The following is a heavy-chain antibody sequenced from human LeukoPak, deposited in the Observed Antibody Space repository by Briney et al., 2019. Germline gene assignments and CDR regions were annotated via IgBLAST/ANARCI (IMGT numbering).Heavy chain of an antibody. D-gene: IGHD3-10*01. CDR2: INSDGSST. V-gene: IGHV3-74*01. J-gene: IGHJ3*02. Sequence: PGGSLRLSCAASGFTFSSYWMHWVRPVQGKGLVWVSRINSDGSSTSYADSVKGRFTISRDNAKNTLYVQMNSLRAEDTAVYYCSTGSGHAFDIWGRGTMVTVSS. CDR1: GFTFSSYW. CDR3: STGSGHAFDI.